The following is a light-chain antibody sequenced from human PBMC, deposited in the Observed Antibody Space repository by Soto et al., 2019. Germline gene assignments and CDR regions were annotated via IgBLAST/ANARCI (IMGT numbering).Light chain of an antibody. V-gene: IGLV1-44*01. Sequence: QLVLTQPPSASGTPGQRVSISCSGSSSNIGSNTVNWYQQLPGTAPTLLIYNNNQRPSGVPDRFSGSKSGTSASLAISGLQSEDEADYYCTSWDDSLNGPVVFGGGTKLTVL. CDR2: NNN. CDR1: SSNIGSNT. J-gene: IGLJ2*01. CDR3: TSWDDSLNGPVV.